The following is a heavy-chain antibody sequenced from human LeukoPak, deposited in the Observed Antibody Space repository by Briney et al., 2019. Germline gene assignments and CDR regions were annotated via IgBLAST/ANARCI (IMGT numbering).Heavy chain of an antibody. CDR3: AREGLYSSTLTAFDI. Sequence: GGSLRLSCAASGFTFSSYAMHWVRQAPGKGLEWVAVISYDGSNKYYADPVKGRFTISRDNSKNTLYLQMNSLRAEDTAVYYCAREGLYSSTLTAFDIWGQGTMVTVSS. V-gene: IGHV3-30*04. J-gene: IGHJ3*02. CDR2: ISYDGSNK. CDR1: GFTFSSYA. D-gene: IGHD6-13*01.